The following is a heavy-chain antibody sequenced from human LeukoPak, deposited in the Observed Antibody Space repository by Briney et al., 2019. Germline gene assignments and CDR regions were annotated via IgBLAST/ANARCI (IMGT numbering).Heavy chain of an antibody. D-gene: IGHD4-23*01. J-gene: IGHJ4*02. CDR2: IIPILGIA. CDR3: ARGGGNSGVDY. V-gene: IGHV1-69*04. CDR1: GGTFSSYA. Sequence: SVKVSCKASGGTFSSYAISWVRQAPGQGLEWMGRIIPILGIANYAQKFQGRVTITADKSTSTAYMELSSLRSEDTAVYYCARGGGNSGVDYWGQGTLVTVSS.